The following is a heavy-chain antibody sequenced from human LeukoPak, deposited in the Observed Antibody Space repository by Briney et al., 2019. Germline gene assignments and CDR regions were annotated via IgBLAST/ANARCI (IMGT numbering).Heavy chain of an antibody. CDR3: AGIHYWTK. V-gene: IGHV3-23*01. CDR2: ISPDGSTT. Sequence: GGSLRLSCAASGFTFVIHGMSWVRQVPGKGLEWVSEISPDGSTTHYLDSVKGRFIISRDNSENTLYLQMNSLKAEDTAVYYCAGIHYWTKWGQGTLVTVSS. D-gene: IGHD2-8*01. CDR1: GFTFVIHG. J-gene: IGHJ4*02.